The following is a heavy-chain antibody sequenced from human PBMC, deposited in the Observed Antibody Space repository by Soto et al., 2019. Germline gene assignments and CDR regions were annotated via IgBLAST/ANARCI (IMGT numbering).Heavy chain of an antibody. D-gene: IGHD2-21*01. CDR3: ARGSEVSNAY. Sequence: QVQLVQSGAEGKKPGASVKVSCKASGYTLTSYFMHWVRQAPGQGLEWMGIINPSGGGTGYAQKCQGRVPMTRDTSTSAVDMELISLRSEDAAVYFCARGSEVSNAYCCQGTLITVSS. CDR1: GYTLTSYF. V-gene: IGHV1-46*01. J-gene: IGHJ4*02. CDR2: INPSGGGT.